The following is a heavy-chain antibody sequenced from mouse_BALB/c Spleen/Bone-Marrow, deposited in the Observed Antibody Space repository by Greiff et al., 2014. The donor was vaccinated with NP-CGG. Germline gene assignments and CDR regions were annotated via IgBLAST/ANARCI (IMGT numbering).Heavy chain of an antibody. CDR3: SSYAMDY. J-gene: IGHJ4*01. CDR1: GFNIKDTY. V-gene: IGHV14-3*02. CDR2: IDPANGNT. Sequence: VQLQQSGAELVKPGASVKLSCTASGFNIKDTYMHWVKQRPEQGLEWIGRIDPANGNTKYDPKFQGKATITADTSSNTAYLQLGSLTSEDTAVYYGSSYAMDYWGQGTSVTVSS.